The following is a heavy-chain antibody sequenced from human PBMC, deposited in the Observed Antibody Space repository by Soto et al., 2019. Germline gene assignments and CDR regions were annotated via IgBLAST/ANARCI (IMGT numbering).Heavy chain of an antibody. V-gene: IGHV3-23*01. Sequence: GGSLRLSCGVSGFTFSSHAMSWVRQAPGKGLECVSGISGSGGTTFYADSVKGRFTISRDNSKKTLYLQMNSLRDEDTAVYYCARDREAASGGFDYGSGSLNFAYWGRGTLVTVSS. J-gene: IGHJ4*02. D-gene: IGHD3-10*01. CDR3: ARDREAASGGFDYGSGSLNFAY. CDR2: ISGSGGTT. CDR1: GFTFSSHA.